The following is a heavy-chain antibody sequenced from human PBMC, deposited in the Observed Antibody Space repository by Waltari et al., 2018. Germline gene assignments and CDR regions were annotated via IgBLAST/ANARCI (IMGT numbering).Heavy chain of an antibody. J-gene: IGHJ6*03. V-gene: IGHV4-34*01. CDR1: GGSFSGYY. Sequence: QVQLQQWGAGLLKPSETLSLTCAVYGGSFSGYYWSWIRQPPGKGLEWSGEINHSVSTNYNPSLQSRVTIPVDTSKNQFSLKLSAVTAADTAVYYCARKAAAGTYYYYYYMDVWGKGTTVTVSS. D-gene: IGHD6-13*01. CDR3: ARKAAAGTYYYYYYMDV. CDR2: INHSVST.